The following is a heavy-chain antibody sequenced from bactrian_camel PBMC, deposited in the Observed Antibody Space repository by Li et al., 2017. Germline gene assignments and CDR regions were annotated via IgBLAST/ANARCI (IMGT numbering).Heavy chain of an antibody. D-gene: IGHD4*01. V-gene: IGHV3S55*01. J-gene: IGHJ6*01. CDR2: ISSDGST. CDR3: AADQVYSTLAFGY. Sequence: HVQLVESGGGSVQAGETQRVSWTALGFTFDDSDMGWYRQAPGNECELVPTISSDGSTYYADSVKGRFTISRDNAKNTLYLQMNSLKTEDTAVYYCAADQVYSTLAFGYWGQGTQVTVS. CDR1: GFTFDDSD.